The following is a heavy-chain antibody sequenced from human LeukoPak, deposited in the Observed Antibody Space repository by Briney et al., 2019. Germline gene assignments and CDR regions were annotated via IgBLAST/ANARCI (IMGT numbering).Heavy chain of an antibody. CDR2: IYHSGST. CDR1: GGSISSSNW. Sequence: PSGTLSLTRAVSGGSISSSNWWSWVRQPPGKGLEWIGEIYHSGSTNYNPSLKSRVTISVDKSKNQFSLKLSSVTAADTAVYYCARASGYGGNSIDYWGQGTLVTVSS. V-gene: IGHV4-4*02. CDR3: ARASGYGGNSIDY. J-gene: IGHJ4*02. D-gene: IGHD4-23*01.